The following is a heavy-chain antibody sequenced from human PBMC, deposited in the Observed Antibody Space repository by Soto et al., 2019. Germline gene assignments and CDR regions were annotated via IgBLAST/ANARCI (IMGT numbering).Heavy chain of an antibody. V-gene: IGHV4-59*08. CDR3: ANNWAWGYLDH. Sequence: SETLSLTCTVSVDTIGTDYWSWIRQSPGKGLEWIGFIYYGGSTNYNPSLKSRVTISVDTPKNQFSLKLSSVTAADTAVYYCANNWAWGYLDHWCQGDLLPVSS. D-gene: IGHD1-26*01. CDR1: VDTIGTDY. J-gene: IGHJ4*02. CDR2: IYYGGST.